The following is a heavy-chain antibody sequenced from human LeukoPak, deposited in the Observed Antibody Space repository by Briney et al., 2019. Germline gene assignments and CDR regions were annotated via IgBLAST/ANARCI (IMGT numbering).Heavy chain of an antibody. J-gene: IGHJ6*03. V-gene: IGHV1-69*13. CDR2: IIPIFGTA. CDR1: GGTFSSYA. Sequence: GASVKVSCKASGGTFSSYAISWVRQAPGQGLEWMGGIIPIFGTANYAQKFQGRVTTTADESTSTAYMELSSLRSEDTAVYYCARNRLEVGATLEDYYYYYMDVWGKVTTVTISS. CDR3: ARNRLEVGATLEDYYYYYMDV. D-gene: IGHD1-26*01.